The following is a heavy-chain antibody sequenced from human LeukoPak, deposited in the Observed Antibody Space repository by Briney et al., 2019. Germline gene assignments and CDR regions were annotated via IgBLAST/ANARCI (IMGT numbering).Heavy chain of an antibody. CDR1: GGSISSYY. Sequence: PSETLSLTCTVSGGSISSYYWSWIRQPPGKGLEWIGYIYYSGSTNYNPSLKSRVTISVDTSKNQFSLKLSSVTAADTAVYYCARQGRCTNGACYNVGYFDYWGQGTLVTVSS. V-gene: IGHV4-59*08. D-gene: IGHD2-8*01. CDR2: IYYSGST. CDR3: ARQGRCTNGACYNVGYFDY. J-gene: IGHJ4*02.